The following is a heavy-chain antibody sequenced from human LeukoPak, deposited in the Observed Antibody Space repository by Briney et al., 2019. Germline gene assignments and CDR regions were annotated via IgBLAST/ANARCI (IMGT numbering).Heavy chain of an antibody. CDR3: ARAAIWNNYHYPFDV. D-gene: IGHD3-10*01. Sequence: SETLSLTCTVSGGSFTSGSDYWSWMRQPAGKRLEWVVHIDTSGSSTFNPSLKSRVTMSLDTSRNEFYLKFNSVAAADTAIYNCARAAIWNNYHYPFDVWGLGTMVSVSS. CDR2: IDTSGSS. J-gene: IGHJ3*01. CDR1: GGSFTSGSDY. V-gene: IGHV4-61*09.